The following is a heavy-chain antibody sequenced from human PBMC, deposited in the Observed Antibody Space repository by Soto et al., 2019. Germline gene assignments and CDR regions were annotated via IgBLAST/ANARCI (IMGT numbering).Heavy chain of an antibody. D-gene: IGHD3-3*01. Sequence: GGSLRLSCAASGFTFSSYGMHWVRQAPGKGLEWVAVISYDGSNKYYADSVKGRFTISRDNSKNTLYLQMNSLRAEDTAVYYCAKGNTVTYYDFWSGYDIDYWGQGTLVTVSS. CDR1: GFTFSSYG. J-gene: IGHJ4*02. CDR3: AKGNTVTYYDFWSGYDIDY. CDR2: ISYDGSNK. V-gene: IGHV3-30*18.